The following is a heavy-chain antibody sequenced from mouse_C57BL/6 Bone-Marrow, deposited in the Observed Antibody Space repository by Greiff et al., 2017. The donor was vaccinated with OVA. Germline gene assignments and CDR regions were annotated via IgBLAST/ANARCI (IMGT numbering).Heavy chain of an antibody. V-gene: IGHV1-72*01. Sequence: QVQLQQPGAELVKPGASVKLSCKASGYTFTSYWMHWVKQRPGRGLEWIGRIDPNSGGTKYNEKFKGKATLTVDKPSNTPYLQLSRLTSEDAAFYYCARYYYGGSFHYFGYWGQGTTLTVSS. CDR2: IDPNSGGT. CDR1: GYTFTSYW. J-gene: IGHJ2*01. D-gene: IGHD1-1*01. CDR3: ARYYYGGSFHYFGY.